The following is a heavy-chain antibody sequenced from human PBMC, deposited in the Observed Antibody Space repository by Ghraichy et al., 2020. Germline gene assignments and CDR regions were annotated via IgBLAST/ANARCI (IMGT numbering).Heavy chain of an antibody. Sequence: SVKASCKASGFTFTSSAMQWVRQARGQRLEWIGWIVVGSGNTNYAQKFQERVTITRDMSTSTAYMELSSLRSEDTAVYYCAARISYSGAFDIWGQGTMVTVSS. J-gene: IGHJ3*02. D-gene: IGHD2-15*01. CDR3: AARISYSGAFDI. V-gene: IGHV1-58*02. CDR2: IVVGSGNT. CDR1: GFTFTSSA.